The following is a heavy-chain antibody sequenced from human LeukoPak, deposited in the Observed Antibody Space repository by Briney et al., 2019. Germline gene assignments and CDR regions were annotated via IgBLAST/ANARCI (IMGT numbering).Heavy chain of an antibody. CDR2: ISSSSSYT. J-gene: IGHJ5*02. CDR3: ARSYDYGDYGLTWFDP. Sequence: GGSLRLSCAASGFTFSDYYMSWIRQAPGKGLEWVSYISSSSSYTNYADPVKGRFTISRDNAKNSLYLQMNSLRAEDTAVYYCARSYDYGDYGLTWFDPWGQGTLVTVSS. V-gene: IGHV3-11*06. D-gene: IGHD4-17*01. CDR1: GFTFSDYY.